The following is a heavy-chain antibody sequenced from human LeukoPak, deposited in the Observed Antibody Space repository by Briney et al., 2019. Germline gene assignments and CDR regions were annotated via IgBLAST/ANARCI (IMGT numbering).Heavy chain of an antibody. D-gene: IGHD3-3*01. J-gene: IGHJ4*02. CDR3: ARSSSDFWSGYYTGNYFDY. CDR1: GFTFSSYE. V-gene: IGHV3-48*03. Sequence: GGSLRLSCAASGFTFSSYEMNWVRQAPGKGLEWVSYISSSGSTIYCADSVKGRFTISRDNAKNSLYLQMNSLRAEDTAVYYCARSSSDFWSGYYTGNYFDYWGQGTLVTVSS. CDR2: ISSSGSTI.